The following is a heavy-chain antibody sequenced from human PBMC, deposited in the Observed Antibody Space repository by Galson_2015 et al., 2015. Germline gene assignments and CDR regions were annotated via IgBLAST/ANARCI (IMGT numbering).Heavy chain of an antibody. J-gene: IGHJ3*02. CDR3: ARDIRRDYGAIDAFDI. CDR1: GFSVSSNY. CDR2: IYTGGTT. V-gene: IGHV3-53*01. D-gene: IGHD4-17*01. Sequence: SLRLSCAASGFSVSSNYMSWVRQAPGKGLEWVSVIYTGGTTYYADSVNGRFTISRDNSNNTLYLQMNSLRAEDTAVYYCARDIRRDYGAIDAFDIWGQGTIVTVSS.